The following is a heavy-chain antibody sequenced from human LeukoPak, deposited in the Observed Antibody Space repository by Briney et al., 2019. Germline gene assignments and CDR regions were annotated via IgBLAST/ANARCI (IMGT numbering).Heavy chain of an antibody. CDR2: IYPRDGST. CDR3: ARDQEGFDY. J-gene: IGHJ4*02. CDR1: GYTFTSNY. Sequence: ASVKVSCKASGYTFTSNYIHWVRQAPGQGLEWMGMIYPRDGSTSYAQKFQGRATVTRDTSTSTVHMELSGLRSEDTAVYYCARDQEGFDYWGQGTLVTVSS. V-gene: IGHV1-46*01.